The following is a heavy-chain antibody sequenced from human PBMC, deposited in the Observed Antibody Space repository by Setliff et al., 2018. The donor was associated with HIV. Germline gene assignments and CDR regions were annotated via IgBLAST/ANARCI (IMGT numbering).Heavy chain of an antibody. Sequence: GGSLRLSCAASEFTFSTYSMNWVRQAPGKGLEWVGFIRSKAYGGTIEYAASVKGRFTISRDDSKSIAYLQMNSLKTEDTAVYYCTPTDYGGSDYWGQGTLVTVSS. V-gene: IGHV3-49*04. D-gene: IGHD3-10*01. CDR3: TPTDYGGSDY. J-gene: IGHJ4*02. CDR2: IRSKAYGGTI. CDR1: EFTFSTYS.